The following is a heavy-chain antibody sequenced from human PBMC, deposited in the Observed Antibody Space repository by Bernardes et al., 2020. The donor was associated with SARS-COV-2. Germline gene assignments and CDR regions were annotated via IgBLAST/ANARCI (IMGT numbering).Heavy chain of an antibody. J-gene: IGHJ4*02. CDR1: GFAFGENF. CDR3: ALGSPRHLEC. D-gene: IGHD3-3*01. V-gene: IGHV3-49*03. Sequence: GGSLRLSRTASGFAFGENFMSWFRQAPGGGLEWVGLIRDQAFGGTPEYATSVKGRFTISRDDSNSVAYLQMNSLKVEDTALYYCALGSPRHLECWGQGTLVTVSS. CDR2: IRDQAFGGTP.